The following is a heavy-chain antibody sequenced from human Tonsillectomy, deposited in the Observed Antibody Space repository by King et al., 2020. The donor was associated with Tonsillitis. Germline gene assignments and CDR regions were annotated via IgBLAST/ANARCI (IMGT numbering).Heavy chain of an antibody. CDR3: ARVAHYYDSSGYSDAFDI. D-gene: IGHD3-22*01. J-gene: IGHJ3*02. V-gene: IGHV3-13*04. CDR1: GFTFSSYD. CDR2: IGTVGET. Sequence: VQLVESGGGLVQPGGSLRLSCAASGFTFSSYDMHWVRQTTGKGLEWDSSIGTVGETYYPGSLKGRFTISRENSKNSLYLQMNSLRAGETAVYFCARVAHYYDSSGYSDAFDIWGQGTMVTVSS.